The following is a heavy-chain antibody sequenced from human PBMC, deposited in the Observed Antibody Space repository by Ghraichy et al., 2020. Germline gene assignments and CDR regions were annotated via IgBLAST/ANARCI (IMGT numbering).Heavy chain of an antibody. J-gene: IGHJ4*02. Sequence: ESLNISCTVSGGSIRSYYWSWIRQPPGKGLDWIGNIYYSGSTNYNPSLKSRVTISVDTTKNQFSLRLSSVTAADTAVYYCARGYTTSWTYYFDSWGQGTLVTVSS. V-gene: IGHV4-59*01. D-gene: IGHD6-13*01. CDR2: IYYSGST. CDR1: GGSIRSYY. CDR3: ARGYTTSWTYYFDS.